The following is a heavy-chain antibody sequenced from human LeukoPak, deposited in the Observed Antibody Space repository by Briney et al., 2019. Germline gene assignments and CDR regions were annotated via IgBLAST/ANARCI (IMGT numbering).Heavy chain of an antibody. CDR3: ARARVYSSSSAPKGFDF. CDR2: IYPGDSDT. CDR1: GYTFHSYW. Sequence: GESLKISCRGSGYTFHSYWIAWVRQMPGKGLEGMGIIYPGDSDTRYSPSFQGQVTISADKSIRTAYLQWSSLKASDTAMYYCARARVYSSSSAPKGFDFWGQGALVTVSS. D-gene: IGHD6-6*01. J-gene: IGHJ4*02. V-gene: IGHV5-51*01.